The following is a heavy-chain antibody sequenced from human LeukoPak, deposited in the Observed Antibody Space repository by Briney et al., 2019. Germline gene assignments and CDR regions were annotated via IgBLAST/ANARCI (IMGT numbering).Heavy chain of an antibody. J-gene: IGHJ4*02. CDR1: GGSISSSSYY. V-gene: IGHV4-39*02. Sequence: SETLSLTCTVSGGSISSSSYYWGWIRQPPGKGLEWIGSIYYSGSTYYNPSLKSRVTISVDTSKNQFSLKLSSVTAADTAVYYCARENGDYDYWGQGTLVTVSS. CDR3: ARENGDYDY. CDR2: IYYSGST. D-gene: IGHD4-17*01.